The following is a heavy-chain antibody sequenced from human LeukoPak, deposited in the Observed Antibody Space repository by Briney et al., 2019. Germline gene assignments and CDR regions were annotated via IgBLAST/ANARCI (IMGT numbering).Heavy chain of an antibody. CDR3: ARGFSSGWYQDH. Sequence: SETLSLTCIVSGGSISPYYWSWIRQPPGKGLEWIGFISYGGSTNYNPSLRSRVTMSVDTSKNQFSLKLSSVTAADTAVYYCARGFSSGWYQDHWGQGTLVTVSS. J-gene: IGHJ4*02. CDR1: GGSISPYY. D-gene: IGHD6-19*01. V-gene: IGHV4-59*01. CDR2: ISYGGST.